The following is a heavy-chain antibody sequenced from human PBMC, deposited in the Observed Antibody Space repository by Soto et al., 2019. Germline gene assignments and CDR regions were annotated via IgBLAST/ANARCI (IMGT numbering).Heavy chain of an antibody. CDR1: GFTFSDYY. D-gene: IGHD5-12*01. J-gene: IGHJ4*02. Sequence: PGGSLRLSCAASGFTFSDYYMSWIRQAPGKGLEWVSYISSSGSTIYYADSVKGRFTISRDNAKNSLYLQMNSLRAEDTAVYYCAREKRILVSGYDWILYIDYWGQGNLVTVTS. CDR2: ISSSGSTI. CDR3: AREKRILVSGYDWILYIDY. V-gene: IGHV3-11*01.